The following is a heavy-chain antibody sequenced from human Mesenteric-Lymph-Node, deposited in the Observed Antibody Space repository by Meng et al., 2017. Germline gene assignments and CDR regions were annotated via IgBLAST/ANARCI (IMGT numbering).Heavy chain of an antibody. Sequence: ASVKVSCKASGYTFTSYGISWVRQAPGQGLEWMGWISAYNGNTNYAQKLQGRVTMTTDTSTSTAYMELRSLRSDDTAVYYCARGLLGITFGGVIVNSAFDIWGQGTMVTVSS. CDR1: GYTFTSYG. J-gene: IGHJ3*02. D-gene: IGHD3-16*02. V-gene: IGHV1-18*01. CDR3: ARGLLGITFGGVIVNSAFDI. CDR2: ISAYNGNT.